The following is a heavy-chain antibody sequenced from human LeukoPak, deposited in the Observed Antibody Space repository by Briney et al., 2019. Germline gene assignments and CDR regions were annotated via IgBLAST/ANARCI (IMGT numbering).Heavy chain of an antibody. CDR2: INHSGST. CDR3: ARLVGKYPTMSSSWYYYYYGMDV. J-gene: IGHJ6*02. Sequence: SETLSLTCAVYGGSFSGYYWSWIRQPPGKGLEWIGEINHSGSTNYNPSLKSRVTISVDTSKNQFSLKLSSVTAAGTAAYYCARLVGKYPTMSSSWYYYYYGMDVWGQGTTVTVSS. V-gene: IGHV4-34*01. CDR1: GGSFSGYY. D-gene: IGHD6-13*01.